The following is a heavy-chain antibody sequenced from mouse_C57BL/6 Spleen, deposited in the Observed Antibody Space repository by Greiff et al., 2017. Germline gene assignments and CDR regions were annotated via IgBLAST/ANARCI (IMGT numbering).Heavy chain of an antibody. D-gene: IGHD4-1*01. CDR3: ARDGLGRAWFAY. CDR2: LSYDGSN. J-gene: IGHJ3*01. CDR1: GYSITSGYY. V-gene: IGHV3-6*01. Sequence: EVQLQQSGPGLVKPSQSLSLTCSVTGYSITSGYYWNWIRQAPGNKLEWMGYLSYDGSNNYNPSLKNRISITHDTSKNQFFLKLNSVTTEDTATYYCARDGLGRAWFAYWGQGALVTVAA.